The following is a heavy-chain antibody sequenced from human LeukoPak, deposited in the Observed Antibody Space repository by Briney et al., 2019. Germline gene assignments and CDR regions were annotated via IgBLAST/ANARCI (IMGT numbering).Heavy chain of an antibody. CDR3: AMGNWGKSIAYY. Sequence: NPGGSLRLSCAASGFTFSAYYMNGIRRAPGKGREGGSHLRDSGTYTDYADSVKGRFTISRDNAQKSLYMQMNSLRVEDTAVYYCAMGNWGKSIAYYWGQGPLVPVSS. D-gene: IGHD7-27*01. CDR1: GFTFSAYY. CDR2: LRDSGTYT. J-gene: IGHJ4*02. V-gene: IGHV3-11*03.